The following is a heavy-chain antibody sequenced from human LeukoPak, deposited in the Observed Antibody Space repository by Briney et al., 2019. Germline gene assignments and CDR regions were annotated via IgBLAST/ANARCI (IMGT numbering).Heavy chain of an antibody. CDR2: IYHTGAT. Sequence: PSETLSLTCTVSGHSIINSFYWGWIRQPPGKGLEWIGSIYHTGATYYTPSLKSRVTISLDTSKNQFSLKLSSVTAADTAVYYCASPYSSRPGGYYYYGMDVWGQGTTVTVSS. D-gene: IGHD6-13*01. CDR1: GHSIINSFY. CDR3: ASPYSSRPGGYYYYGMDV. V-gene: IGHV4-38-2*02. J-gene: IGHJ6*02.